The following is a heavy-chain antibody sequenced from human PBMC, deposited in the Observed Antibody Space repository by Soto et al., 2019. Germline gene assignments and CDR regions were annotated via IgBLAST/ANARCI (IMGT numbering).Heavy chain of an antibody. V-gene: IGHV3-23*01. Sequence: EVQLLESGGGLVQPGGSLRLSCAASGFTFISYAMSWVRQAPGKGLEWGSATRGSGGCTHYADSGEGRFTISSDNSKNTLYLQVNSLRAEDTAVYYCATSPSVIVVVPAAIDFDYWGQRTLVTVSS. J-gene: IGHJ4*02. CDR1: GFTFISYA. D-gene: IGHD2-2*02. CDR2: TRGSGGCT. CDR3: ATSPSVIVVVPAAIDFDY.